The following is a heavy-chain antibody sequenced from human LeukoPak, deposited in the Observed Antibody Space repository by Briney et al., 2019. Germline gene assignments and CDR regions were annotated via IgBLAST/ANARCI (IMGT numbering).Heavy chain of an antibody. D-gene: IGHD6-19*01. CDR1: GGSFSGYY. Sequence: SETLSLTCAVYGGSFSGYYWSWIRQPPGRGLEWIGEINHSGSTNYNPSLKSRVTISVDTSKNQFSLKLSSVTAADTAVYYCARGIRYSSGWFYYYYGMDVWGQGTTVTVSS. CDR3: ARGIRYSSGWFYYYYGMDV. CDR2: INHSGST. V-gene: IGHV4-34*01. J-gene: IGHJ6*02.